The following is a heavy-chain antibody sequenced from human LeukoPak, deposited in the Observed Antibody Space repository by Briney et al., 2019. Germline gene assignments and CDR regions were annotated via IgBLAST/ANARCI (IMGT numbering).Heavy chain of an antibody. CDR1: GLSLSTSGVA. V-gene: IGHV2-5*01. CDR3: GHRRQSFDYHGVDV. J-gene: IGHJ6*02. CDR2: TYWNGDK. Sequence: SGPTVVKPTQTLTLTCTFSGLSLSTSGVAVVWIRQPPGKALEWLGVTYWNGDKRYNPSLSSRLTITKDTSRNQEVLRMTNMDPVDTATYYCGHRRQSFDYHGVDVWGQGTTVTVSS. D-gene: IGHD6-19*01.